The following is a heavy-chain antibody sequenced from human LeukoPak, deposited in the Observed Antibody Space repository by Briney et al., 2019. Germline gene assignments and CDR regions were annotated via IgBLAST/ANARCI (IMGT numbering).Heavy chain of an antibody. CDR3: ARALIAGVTLNALDI. CDR1: GFSFSSYW. V-gene: IGHV3-74*01. Sequence: GGSLRLSCAASGFSFSSYWMHWVRQAPGKGLVWVARIQYDGSTTNYADSVKGRFTISRDNAKKTLYVQMNSLRAEDTAVYYCARALIAGVTLNALDIWGQGTMVTVSS. CDR2: IQYDGSTT. J-gene: IGHJ3*02. D-gene: IGHD6-13*01.